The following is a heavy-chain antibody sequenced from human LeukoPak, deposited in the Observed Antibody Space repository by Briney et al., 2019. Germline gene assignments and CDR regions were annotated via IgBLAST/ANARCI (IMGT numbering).Heavy chain of an antibody. D-gene: IGHD2-2*01. CDR1: GGSISSYY. V-gene: IGHV4-4*07. CDR2: IYTSGST. Sequence: SETLSLTCTVSGGSISSYYWSWIRQPAGKGLEWIGRIYTSGSTNYNPSLKSRVTMSVDTSKNQFSLKLSSVTAADTAVSYCARTRGYCSSTSCYLWFDPWGQGTLVTVSS. J-gene: IGHJ5*02. CDR3: ARTRGYCSSTSCYLWFDP.